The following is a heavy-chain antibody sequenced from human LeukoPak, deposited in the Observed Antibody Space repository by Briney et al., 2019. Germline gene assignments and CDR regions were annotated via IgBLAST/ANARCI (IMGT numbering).Heavy chain of an antibody. V-gene: IGHV3-21*01. J-gene: IGHJ4*02. D-gene: IGHD3-10*01. CDR3: ARDVRGGPGDY. CDR1: GFTFSSYS. Sequence: GGSLRLSCAASGFTFSSYSMNWVRQAPGKGLEWVSSISSSSSYIYYADSVKGRFTISRDNAKNSLYLQMNSLRAGDTAVYYCARDVRGGPGDYWGQGTLVTVSS. CDR2: ISSSSSYI.